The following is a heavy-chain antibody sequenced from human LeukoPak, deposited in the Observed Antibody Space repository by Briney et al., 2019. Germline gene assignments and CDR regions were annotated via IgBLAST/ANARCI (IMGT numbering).Heavy chain of an antibody. D-gene: IGHD5/OR15-5a*01. CDR3: ARTPVSYWHFDL. CDR2: IYYSGSA. J-gene: IGHJ2*01. V-gene: IGHV4-59*08. CDR1: GGSISGYY. Sequence: SETLSLTCTVSGGSISGYYWGWIRQPPGKGLEWIAYIYYSGSANYSPSLNSRVTISVDTSRDQFSLKLTSVTAADTAVYYCARTPVSYWHFDLWGRGTLVTVSS.